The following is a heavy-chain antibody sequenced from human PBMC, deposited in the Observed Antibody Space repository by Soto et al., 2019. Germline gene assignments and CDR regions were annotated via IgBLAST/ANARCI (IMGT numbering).Heavy chain of an antibody. CDR2: IIPIVGTA. CDR3: ARGARFLEWLSFDH. CDR1: GDTFNRYA. D-gene: IGHD3-3*01. V-gene: IGHV1-69*12. J-gene: IGHJ4*02. Sequence: QVQLEQSGAEVKTLGSSVKVSCKASGDTFNRYAISWVRQAPGQGLEWMGGIIPIVGTANYAPQFQDRVTITADESTSTAYMELTSLKSEATAVYFCARGARFLEWLSFDHWGQGTLVTVSS.